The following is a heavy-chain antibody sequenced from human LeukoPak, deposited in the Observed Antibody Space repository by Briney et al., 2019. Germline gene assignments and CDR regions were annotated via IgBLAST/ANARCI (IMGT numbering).Heavy chain of an antibody. D-gene: IGHD2-2*01. CDR3: AGGAAMTYYYYMDV. CDR1: GYTFTSYG. Sequence: ASVKVSCKASGYTFTSYGISWVRQAPGQGLEWMGWISAYNGNTNYAQKLQGRVTMTTDTSTSTAYMELRSLRSDDTAVYYCAGGAAMTYYYYMDVWGKGTTVTVSS. J-gene: IGHJ6*03. V-gene: IGHV1-18*01. CDR2: ISAYNGNT.